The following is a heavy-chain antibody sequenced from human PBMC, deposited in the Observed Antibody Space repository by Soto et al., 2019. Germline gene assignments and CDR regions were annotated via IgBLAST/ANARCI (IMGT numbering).Heavy chain of an antibody. Sequence: ASVKVSCKASGYTFTSYGISCVRQAPGQGLEWMGWISAYNGNTNYAQNLQGRVTLTTATSTSTAYMKLRSLRYDDTAVYFCARGADFWSGYRWFDPWGQGTLVTVSS. D-gene: IGHD3-3*01. V-gene: IGHV1-18*01. CDR2: ISAYNGNT. J-gene: IGHJ5*02. CDR3: ARGADFWSGYRWFDP. CDR1: GYTFTSYG.